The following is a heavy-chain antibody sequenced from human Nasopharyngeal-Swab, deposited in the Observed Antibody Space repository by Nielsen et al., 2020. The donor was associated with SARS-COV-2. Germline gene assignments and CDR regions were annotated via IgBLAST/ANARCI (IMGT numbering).Heavy chain of an antibody. CDR3: VRLYDFWSGEPS. V-gene: IGHV3-64D*08. J-gene: IGHJ5*02. CDR2: ISSNGGST. D-gene: IGHD3-3*01. CDR1: GFTFSSYA. Sequence: GESLQISCSAFGFTFSSYAMHWVRQAPGKGLEYVSAISSNGGSTYYADSVKGRFTISRDNSKNTLYLQMSSLRAEDTAVYYCVRLYDFWSGEPSWGQGTLVTVSS.